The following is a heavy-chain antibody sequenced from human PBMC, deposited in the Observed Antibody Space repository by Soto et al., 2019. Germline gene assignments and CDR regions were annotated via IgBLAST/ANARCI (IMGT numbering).Heavy chain of an antibody. V-gene: IGHV3-23*01. CDR1: GFSFSSYA. CDR2: INGTGGST. D-gene: IGHD4-17*01. Sequence: EVQLLESGGGVGQPGGSLRLSCAATGFSFSSYALNWVRQAPGKGLEWVSGINGTGGSTYYADSVKGRFTISRDNSKNTLYLQMNSVRAGDTAVYYCAKSYGDYVFFDYWGQGSLVTVPS. J-gene: IGHJ4*02. CDR3: AKSYGDYVFFDY.